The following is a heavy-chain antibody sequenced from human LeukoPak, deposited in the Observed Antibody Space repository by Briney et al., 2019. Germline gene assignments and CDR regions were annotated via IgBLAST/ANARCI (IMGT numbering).Heavy chain of an antibody. Sequence: SETLSLTCTVSGGSISSYYWSWIRQPPGKGLEWIGYIYYSGSTNYNPSLKSRVTISVDTSKNQFSLKLSSVTAADTAVYYCARKEFWGAFDIWGQGTMVTVSS. D-gene: IGHD3-16*01. CDR1: GGSISSYY. V-gene: IGHV4-59*01. J-gene: IGHJ3*02. CDR3: ARKEFWGAFDI. CDR2: IYYSGST.